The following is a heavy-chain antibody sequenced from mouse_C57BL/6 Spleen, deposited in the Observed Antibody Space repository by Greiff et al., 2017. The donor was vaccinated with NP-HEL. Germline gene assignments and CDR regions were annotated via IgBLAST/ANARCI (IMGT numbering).Heavy chain of an antibody. CDR1: GYSFTGYY. V-gene: IGHV1-42*01. CDR3: ARWGGGGFDY. D-gene: IGHD1-1*02. CDR2: INPSTGGT. Sequence: VQLQQSGPELVKPGASVKISCKASGYSFTGYYMNWVKQSPEKSLEWIGEINPSTGGTTYNQKFKAKATLTVDKSSSTAYMHLKSLTSEDSAVYYCARWGGGGFDYWGQGTTLTVSS. J-gene: IGHJ2*01.